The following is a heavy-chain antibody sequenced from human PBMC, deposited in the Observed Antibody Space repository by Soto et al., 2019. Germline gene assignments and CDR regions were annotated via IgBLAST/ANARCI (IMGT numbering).Heavy chain of an antibody. D-gene: IGHD3-16*01. J-gene: IGHJ4*02. CDR2: SYYRSRRYN. CDR1: GDSVSGNSAA. CDR3: ARECPYYVCSHSYLDY. Sequence: SHTLSLPCAISGDSVSGNSAAWNWIRQSPSRALEWLGRSYYRSRRYNDYAVSVKSRITVTPDTSKIQFSLHLHAVTPENTAVYSGARECPYYVCSHSYLDYWGQRSQAAVSS. V-gene: IGHV6-1*01.